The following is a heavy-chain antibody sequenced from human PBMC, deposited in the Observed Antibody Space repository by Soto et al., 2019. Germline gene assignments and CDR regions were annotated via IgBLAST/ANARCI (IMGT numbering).Heavy chain of an antibody. V-gene: IGHV3-13*01. D-gene: IGHD6-13*01. CDR1: GFTFSGVD. CDR3: SKSQEIGTHFFDS. J-gene: IGHJ4*02. CDR2: IGTAGDT. Sequence: QPGGSLRLSCEASGFTFSGVDMHWVRQPTGKGLEWVSSIGTAGDTYYAVSVKGRYTISRDNAKTSLSLQMNSLRAGDMAVYFCSKSQEIGTHFFDSWGQGTQVTVSS.